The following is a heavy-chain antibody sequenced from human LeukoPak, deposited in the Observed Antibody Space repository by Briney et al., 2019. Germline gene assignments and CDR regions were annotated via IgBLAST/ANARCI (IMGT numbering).Heavy chain of an antibody. V-gene: IGHV4-59*12. CDR1: GGSISSYY. Sequence: SETLSLTCTVSGGSISSYYWSWIRQPPGKGLEWIGYIHYTGTTNYNPSLKSRVTISVDTSKSQFSLKLNSVTAADTAVYYCARDLPYYYDRPPFDYWGQGTLVTVSS. CDR2: IHYTGTT. J-gene: IGHJ4*02. D-gene: IGHD3-22*01. CDR3: ARDLPYYYDRPPFDY.